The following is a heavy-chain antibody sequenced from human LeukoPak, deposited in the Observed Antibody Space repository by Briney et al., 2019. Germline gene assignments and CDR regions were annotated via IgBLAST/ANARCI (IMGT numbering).Heavy chain of an antibody. CDR3: ARGPGSGSYFAWFDS. Sequence: SETLSLTCAVYGGSFSGYYWNWIRQPPGKGLEWIGEINQSGSTKYNPSFESRVTISVDTSKNQLSLKLSSVTAADTAVYYCARGPGSGSYFAWFDSWGQGDLVTVSS. D-gene: IGHD3-10*01. J-gene: IGHJ5*01. V-gene: IGHV4-34*01. CDR2: INQSGST. CDR1: GGSFSGYY.